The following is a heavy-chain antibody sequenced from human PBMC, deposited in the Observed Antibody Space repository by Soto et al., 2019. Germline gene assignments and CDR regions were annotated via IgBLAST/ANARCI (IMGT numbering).Heavy chain of an antibody. CDR2: IYYSGST. V-gene: IGHV4-39*01. Sequence: SETLSLTCTVSGGSLSSRSYYWGWIRQPPGKGLEWIGSIYYSGSTYYNPSLKSRVTISVDTSKNQCSLKLSSVTAADTAVYYCASPYYYGSGGDYYGMDVWGQGTTVTVSS. D-gene: IGHD3-10*01. CDR3: ASPYYYGSGGDYYGMDV. J-gene: IGHJ6*02. CDR1: GGSLSSRSYY.